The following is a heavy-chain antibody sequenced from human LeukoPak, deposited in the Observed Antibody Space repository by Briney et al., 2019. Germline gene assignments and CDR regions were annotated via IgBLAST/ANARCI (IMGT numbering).Heavy chain of an antibody. V-gene: IGHV3-21*01. D-gene: IGHD6-13*01. CDR2: ISSSSSYI. CDR3: ASIAAAGSLGAFDI. Sequence: PGGSLRLSCAASGFTFDDYGMSWVRQAPGKGLEWVSSISSSSSYIYYADSVKGRFTISRDNAKNSLYLQMNSLRAEDTAVYYCASIAAAGSLGAFDIWGQGTMVTVSS. CDR1: GFTFDDYG. J-gene: IGHJ3*02.